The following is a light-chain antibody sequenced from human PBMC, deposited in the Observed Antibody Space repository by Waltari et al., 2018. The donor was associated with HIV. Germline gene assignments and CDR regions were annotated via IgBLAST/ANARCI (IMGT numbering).Light chain of an antibody. J-gene: IGLJ3*02. CDR3: CSYAGTWL. V-gene: IGLV2-11*01. CDR2: DVT. CDR1: SSDVGDYTY. Sequence: QSALTQPHSVSGSPGQSVTLSCTGHSSDVGDYTYVAWYQRHPGKAPKLMIYDVTKRPSGVPDRFSGSKSGNTASLTISGLQAEDDAEYYCCSYAGTWLFGGGTKLTVL.